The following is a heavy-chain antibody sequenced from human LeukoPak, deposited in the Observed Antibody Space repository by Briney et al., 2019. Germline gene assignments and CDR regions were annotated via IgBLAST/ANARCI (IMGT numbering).Heavy chain of an antibody. D-gene: IGHD4-17*01. J-gene: IGHJ4*02. Sequence: SETLSLTCTVPGGSISGDYWSWIRQPAGKGLGWSGRIYTSGSTNYNPSLKSRVNISAETSKNQFSLKMSSVPAADTGVYYCERAHLRYYSDYWGQGTLVTVSS. CDR2: IYTSGST. CDR3: ERAHLRYYSDY. V-gene: IGHV4-4*07. CDR1: GGSISGDY.